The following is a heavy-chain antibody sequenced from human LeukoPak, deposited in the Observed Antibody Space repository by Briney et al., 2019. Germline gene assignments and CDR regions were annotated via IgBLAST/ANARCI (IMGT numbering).Heavy chain of an antibody. D-gene: IGHD2-15*01. Sequence: GGSLRLFCAASGFTFSSYAMSWVRQAPGRGLEWVSAISGSGGSTYYADSVKGRFTISRDNSKNTLYLQMNSLRAEDTAVYYCARTASSCSGGSCSYDYWGQGTLVTVSS. J-gene: IGHJ4*02. CDR3: ARTASSCSGGSCSYDY. CDR2: ISGSGGST. V-gene: IGHV3-23*01. CDR1: GFTFSSYA.